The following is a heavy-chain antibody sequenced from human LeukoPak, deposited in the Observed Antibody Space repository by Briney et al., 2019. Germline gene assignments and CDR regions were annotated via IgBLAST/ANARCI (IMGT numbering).Heavy chain of an antibody. CDR1: GGSISRYY. Sequence: SETLSLTCTVSGGSISRYYWSWIRQPPGKGLEWIGYKDYSGSTNYNPSLKSRVTISVDTSKNQFSLKLSSVTAADTAVYYCARVSGYDWESSYDYWGQGTLVTVSS. J-gene: IGHJ4*02. CDR2: KDYSGST. V-gene: IGHV4-59*01. D-gene: IGHD5-12*01. CDR3: ARVSGYDWESSYDY.